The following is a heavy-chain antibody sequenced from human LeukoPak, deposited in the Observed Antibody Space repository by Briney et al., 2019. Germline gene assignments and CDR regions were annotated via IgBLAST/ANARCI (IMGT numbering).Heavy chain of an antibody. CDR2: ISSSSSYI. V-gene: IGHV3-21*01. CDR3: ARAISSWYYYFDY. CDR1: GFTFSSYS. D-gene: IGHD6-13*01. Sequence: PGGSLRLSCAASGFTFSSYSMNWVRQAPGKGLEWVSSISSSSSYIYYADSVKGRFTISRDNAKNSLYLQMNSLRAEDGAVYYCARAISSWYYYFDYWGQGTLVTVSA. J-gene: IGHJ4*02.